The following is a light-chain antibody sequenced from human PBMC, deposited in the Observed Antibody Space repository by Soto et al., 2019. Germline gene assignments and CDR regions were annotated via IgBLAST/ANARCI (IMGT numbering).Light chain of an antibody. CDR1: QGISTY. J-gene: IGKJ1*01. CDR3: HKYNRAPRT. Sequence: DIQMTQSPSSLSASVGDRVTITCRASQGISTYLAWYKQNPGKVSKLLIYAASTLQSGVPSRFSGSVSGTDFTLTISSLQPEDVATYYCHKYNRAPRTFGQVNKVDI. V-gene: IGKV1-27*01. CDR2: AAS.